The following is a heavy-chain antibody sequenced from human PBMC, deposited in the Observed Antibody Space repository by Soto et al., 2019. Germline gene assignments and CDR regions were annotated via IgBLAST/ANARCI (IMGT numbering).Heavy chain of an antibody. D-gene: IGHD2-15*01. V-gene: IGHV1-69*13. CDR1: GGTFSSYA. J-gene: IGHJ4*02. Sequence: SVKVSCKASGGTFSSYAISWVRLAPGQGLEWMGGIIPIFGTANYAQKFQGRVTITADESTSTAYMGLSSLRSEDTAVYYCARGRYCSGGSCYGFLGYWGQGTLVTVSS. CDR2: IIPIFGTA. CDR3: ARGRYCSGGSCYGFLGY.